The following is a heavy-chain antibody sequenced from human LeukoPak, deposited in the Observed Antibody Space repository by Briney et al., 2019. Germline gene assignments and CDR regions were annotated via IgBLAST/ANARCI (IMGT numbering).Heavy chain of an antibody. CDR1: GFTFSSYA. V-gene: IGHV3-30-3*01. J-gene: IGHJ4*02. CDR2: ISYDGSNK. Sequence: GRSLRLSCAASGFTFSSYAMHWVRQAPGKGLEWVAVISYDGSNKYYADSVKGRFTISRDNSKNTLYLQMNSLRAEDTAVYYCARALVDTAMPGDYWGQGTLVTVSS. CDR3: ARALVDTAMPGDY. D-gene: IGHD5-18*01.